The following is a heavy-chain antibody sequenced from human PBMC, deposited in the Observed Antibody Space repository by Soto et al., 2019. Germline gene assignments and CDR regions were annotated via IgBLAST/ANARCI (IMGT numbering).Heavy chain of an antibody. D-gene: IGHD3-3*01. J-gene: IGHJ4*02. CDR1: GFGFRSFG. CDR2: SWYEGSLE. Sequence: PGGSLTLSCAASGFGFRSFGMHWVRQAPGKEKEWVTSSWYEGSLEYYAESGKGRFTKSKDKSKNTLYLQMNSLRVEDTAVYYCAKPSYDFWSGYYHPFYYWGQGTLVTVS. V-gene: IGHV3-33*03. CDR3: AKPSYDFWSGYYHPFYY.